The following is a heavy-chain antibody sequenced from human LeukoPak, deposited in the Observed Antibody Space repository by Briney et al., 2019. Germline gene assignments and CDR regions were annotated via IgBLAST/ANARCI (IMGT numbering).Heavy chain of an antibody. CDR2: IIPIFGTA. CDR3: ARDRHYYDGIDAFDI. J-gene: IGHJ3*02. D-gene: IGHD3-22*01. CDR1: GGTFSSYA. Sequence: ASVKVSCKASGGTFSSYAISWVRQAPGQGLEWMGGIIPIFGTANYAQKFQGRVTITADESTSTAYMELSSLRSEDTAVYYCARDRHYYDGIDAFDIWGQGTMVTVSS. V-gene: IGHV1-69*13.